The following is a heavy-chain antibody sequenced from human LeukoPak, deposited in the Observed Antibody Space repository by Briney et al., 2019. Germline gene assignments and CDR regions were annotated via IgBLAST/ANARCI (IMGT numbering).Heavy chain of an antibody. CDR1: GGSINNYY. D-gene: IGHD4-17*01. CDR3: ARGGDYGDLRYFDY. V-gene: IGHV4-59*01. J-gene: IGHJ4*02. Sequence: SETLFLTCTVSGGSINNYYWSCIRQPPGKGLEWIGYIYYRGSTNYNPSLKSRVTFSVDTSKNQFSLKLNSVTAADTAVYYCARGGDYGDLRYFDYWGQGTLVTVSS. CDR2: IYYRGST.